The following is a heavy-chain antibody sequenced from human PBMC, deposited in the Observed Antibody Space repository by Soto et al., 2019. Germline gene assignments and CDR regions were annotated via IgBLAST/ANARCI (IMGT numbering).Heavy chain of an antibody. D-gene: IGHD1-7*01. CDR1: GGTFSSYA. Sequence: QVQLVQSGAEVKKPGSSVKVSCKASGGTFSSYAISWVRQAPGEGLEWMGGIIPIFGTANYAQKFQGRVTINADKSTSTAYMELSSLRSEDTAVYYCARDNAGTTHYYYGMDVWGQGTTVTVSS. CDR2: IIPIFGTA. J-gene: IGHJ6*02. V-gene: IGHV1-69*06. CDR3: ARDNAGTTHYYYGMDV.